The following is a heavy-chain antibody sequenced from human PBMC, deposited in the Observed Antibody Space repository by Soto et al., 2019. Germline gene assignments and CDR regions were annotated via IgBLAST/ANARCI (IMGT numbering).Heavy chain of an antibody. CDR2: ISGSGGST. V-gene: IGHV3-23*01. CDR3: AKDSVRQNYEFWSGHRYYYYYMDV. CDR1: GFNFSSYA. J-gene: IGHJ6*03. D-gene: IGHD3-3*01. Sequence: GGPLRLSCTASGFNFSSYAISWVRQAPGKGLEWVSAISGSGGSTYYADSVKGRFTISRENSKNTLYLQMNSLRAEDTAVYYCAKDSVRQNYEFWSGHRYYYYYMDVSGKGTTVTLSS.